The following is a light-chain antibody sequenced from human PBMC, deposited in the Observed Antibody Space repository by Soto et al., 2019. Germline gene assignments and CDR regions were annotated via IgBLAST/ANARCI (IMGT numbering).Light chain of an antibody. CDR2: GAS. CDR1: QSVSTK. Sequence: MVMTQSPATLSVSPGERATLSCRASQSVSTKLAWYQQKPGHAPRRLIYGASTRATGIPARFSGSGSGTDFTLTISSLESEDFAVYYCQHYNNWAYTFGHGTRVDI. CDR3: QHYNNWAYT. J-gene: IGKJ3*01. V-gene: IGKV3D-15*01.